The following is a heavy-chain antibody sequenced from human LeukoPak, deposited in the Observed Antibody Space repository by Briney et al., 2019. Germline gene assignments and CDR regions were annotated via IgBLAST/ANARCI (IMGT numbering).Heavy chain of an antibody. Sequence: SETLSLTCTVSDDSITMYYWTWIRQPPGKALEWIGYVDHTGSTKFNPSLNGRVSISRDTSKNFFSLRLRSVTAADTAVYFCARGRVSSSTWYSTYYYFFYMDFWGKGTTVTVSS. CDR2: VDHTGST. CDR1: DDSITMYY. V-gene: IGHV4-59*01. J-gene: IGHJ6*03. CDR3: ARGRVSSSTWYSTYYYFFYMDF. D-gene: IGHD4-11*01.